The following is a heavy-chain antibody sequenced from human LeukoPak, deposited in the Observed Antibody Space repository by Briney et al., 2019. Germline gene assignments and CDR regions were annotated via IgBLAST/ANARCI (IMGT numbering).Heavy chain of an antibody. V-gene: IGHV3-30*02. CDR2: IRYDGTNK. D-gene: IGHD5-12*01. J-gene: IGHJ3*02. Sequence: PGGSLRLSCAASEFTFSNFGMHWVRQAPGKGLEWVAFIRYDGTNKYYADSVKGRFTISRDNSKNTLYLQMNGLRAEDTAVYYCARDPLDISRWANAFDIWGQGTTVIVSS. CDR3: ARDPLDISRWANAFDI. CDR1: EFTFSNFG.